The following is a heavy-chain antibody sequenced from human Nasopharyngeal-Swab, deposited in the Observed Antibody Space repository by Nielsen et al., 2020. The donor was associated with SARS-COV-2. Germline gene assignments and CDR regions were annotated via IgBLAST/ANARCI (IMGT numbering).Heavy chain of an antibody. D-gene: IGHD6-13*01. CDR3: ASEPGGMAAPGKHFDP. CDR2: ITPSGGAT. V-gene: IGHV1-46*01. J-gene: IGHJ5*02. Sequence: ASATVSCKASGFTFSHYFMHWVRQAPGQGLEWMGVITPSGGATNYARKFRGRVTMTRDPSTSTVYLDLSSLKSEDTAVYFCASEPGGMAAPGKHFDPWGQGTLVTVSS. CDR1: GFTFSHYF.